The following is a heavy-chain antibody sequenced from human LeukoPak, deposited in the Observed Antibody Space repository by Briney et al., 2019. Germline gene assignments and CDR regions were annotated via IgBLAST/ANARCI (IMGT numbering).Heavy chain of an antibody. CDR1: GGSFSGYY. V-gene: IGHV4-34*01. D-gene: IGHD2-8*02. J-gene: IGHJ5*02. CDR2: INHSGST. Sequence: SETLSLTCAVYGGSFSGYYWSWLRQPPGKGLEWIGEINHSGSTNYNPPLKSRVTISVDTSKNQFSLKLSSVTAADTAVYYCARRGLSTPFDPWGQGTLVTVSS. CDR3: ARRGLSTPFDP.